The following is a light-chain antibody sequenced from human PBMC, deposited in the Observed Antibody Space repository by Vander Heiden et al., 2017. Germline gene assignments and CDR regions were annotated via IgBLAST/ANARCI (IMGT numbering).Light chain of an antibody. CDR1: NNDVGGYTY. J-gene: IGLJ1*01. Sequence: QDALTQPASVSGSPGQSITIPCTGTNNDVGGYTYVSWNKQDPGKAPTLIISEVSKRPSGLSNRFSGSKSGNTASLTISGLQAEDEGNYYCTSYTTASTLVFGSGTTVTVL. CDR2: EVS. CDR3: TSYTTASTLV. V-gene: IGLV2-14*01.